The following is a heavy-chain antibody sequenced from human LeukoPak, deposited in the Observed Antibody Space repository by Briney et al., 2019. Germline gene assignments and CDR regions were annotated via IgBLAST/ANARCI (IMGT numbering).Heavy chain of an antibody. CDR2: IFGDGKT. Sequence: SGGSLRLSCAASGFSVSSSYMNWVRQAPGQGLEWVSVIFGDGKTYYADSVKGRFTVSRDNSKNTLSLQMNSLRTEDTAVYYCARMLGIWYYFDYWGQGTLVTVSS. V-gene: IGHV3-66*01. J-gene: IGHJ4*02. D-gene: IGHD6-13*01. CDR3: ARMLGIWYYFDY. CDR1: GFSVSSSY.